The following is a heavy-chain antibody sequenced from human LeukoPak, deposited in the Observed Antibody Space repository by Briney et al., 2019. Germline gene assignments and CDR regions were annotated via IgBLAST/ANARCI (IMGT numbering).Heavy chain of an antibody. J-gene: IGHJ3*02. V-gene: IGHV3-23*01. CDR2: ISGSGGST. CDR3: ARVSGLPAFDI. CDR1: GFTFSSYA. Sequence: LPGGSLGLSCAASGFTFSSYAMGWVRQAPGKGLEWVSAISGSGGSTYYADSVKGRFTISRDNSKNTLYLQMNSLRAEDTAVYYCARVSGLPAFDIWGQGTMVTVSS. D-gene: IGHD2-15*01.